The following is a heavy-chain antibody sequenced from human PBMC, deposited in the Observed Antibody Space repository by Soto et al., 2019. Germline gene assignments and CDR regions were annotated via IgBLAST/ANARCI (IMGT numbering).Heavy chain of an antibody. J-gene: IGHJ4*02. CDR2: ISSTNSYR. D-gene: IGHD3-10*01. CDR3: ARGVYYGSGSLEPLDY. Sequence: APGEGLEWVSSISSTNSYRYYTDSVKGRFTISRDNAKNSLYLQMNSLRAEDTSVYYCARGVYYGSGSLEPLDYWGQGTLVTVSS. V-gene: IGHV3-21*01.